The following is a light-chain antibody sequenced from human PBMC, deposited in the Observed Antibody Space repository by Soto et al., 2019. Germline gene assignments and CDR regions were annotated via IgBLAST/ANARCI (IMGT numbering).Light chain of an antibody. CDR2: EVS. J-gene: IGLJ1*01. CDR1: SSDVGGYNY. V-gene: IGLV2-14*01. CDR3: SSYTSSSTLYV. Sequence: QSVLTQPASVSGSPGQSITISCTGTSSDVGGYNYVSWFQQHPGKAPKLMIYEVSNRTSGVSNRFSGSKSGNTASLTISGLQAEDEADYYCSSYTSSSTLYVFGTGTKGTVL.